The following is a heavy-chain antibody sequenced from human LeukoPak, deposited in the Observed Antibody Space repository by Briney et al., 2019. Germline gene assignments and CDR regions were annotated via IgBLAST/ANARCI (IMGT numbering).Heavy chain of an antibody. Sequence: PGGSLRLSCAASGFTFSSYGMHWVRQAPGKGLEWVAVIWYDGSNKYYADSVKGRFTISRDNSKNTLYLQMNSLRAEDTAVYYCARDLVTAAGYFDYWGQGTLVTVSS. D-gene: IGHD6-13*01. CDR2: IWYDGSNK. V-gene: IGHV3-33*01. CDR1: GFTFSSYG. CDR3: ARDLVTAAGYFDY. J-gene: IGHJ4*02.